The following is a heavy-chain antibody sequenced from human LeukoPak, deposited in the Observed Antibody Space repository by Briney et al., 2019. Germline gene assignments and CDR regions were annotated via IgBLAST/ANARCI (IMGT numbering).Heavy chain of an antibody. D-gene: IGHD2-2*01. Sequence: SSVKVSCKASGGTFSSYAISWVRQAPGQGLEWMGGIIPIFGTANYAQKFQGRVTITADESTGTAYMELSSLRSEDTAVYYCARADGIVPAAIGGDYYMDVWGKGTTVTVSS. J-gene: IGHJ6*03. V-gene: IGHV1-69*01. CDR3: ARADGIVPAAIGGDYYMDV. CDR2: IIPIFGTA. CDR1: GGTFSSYA.